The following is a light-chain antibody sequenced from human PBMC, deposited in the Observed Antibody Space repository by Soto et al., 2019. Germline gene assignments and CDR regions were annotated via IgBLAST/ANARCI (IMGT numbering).Light chain of an antibody. J-gene: IGLJ1*01. V-gene: IGLV2-14*03. Sequence: QSVLTQPASVSGSPGQSITISCTGTSTDIDDYIYVSWYQQHPGKAPKLIIYDVNNRPSGVSNRFSGSKSGNTASLTISGLQAADEADYYCSSYTSTSLYVFGTGTKVTVL. CDR2: DVN. CDR3: SSYTSTSLYV. CDR1: STDIDDYIY.